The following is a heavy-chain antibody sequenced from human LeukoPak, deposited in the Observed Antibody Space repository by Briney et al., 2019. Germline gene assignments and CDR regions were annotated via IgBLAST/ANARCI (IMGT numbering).Heavy chain of an antibody. CDR3: AKAIAARRITFDY. Sequence: GGSLRLSCAASGFTFSTYAMSWVRQAPGKGLEWVSAISGSGGSTYYADSVKGRFTISRDNSKNTLYLQMNSLRAEDTAVYYCAKAIAARRITFDYWGQGTLVTVSS. CDR1: GFTFSTYA. J-gene: IGHJ4*02. D-gene: IGHD6-6*01. V-gene: IGHV3-23*01. CDR2: ISGSGGST.